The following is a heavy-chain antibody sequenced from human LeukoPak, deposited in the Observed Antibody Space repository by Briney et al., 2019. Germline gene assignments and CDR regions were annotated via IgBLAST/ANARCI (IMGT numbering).Heavy chain of an antibody. Sequence: PGGSLRLSCAASGFTFRSYAMSWVRQAPGKGLEWVSTISGGGGSTYYADSVKGRFTISRDNSKNTLYLQVNSLRAEDTAVYYCAKGGKWDVTPFDYWGQGTLVTVSS. CDR2: ISGGGGST. CDR3: AKGGKWDVTPFDY. V-gene: IGHV3-23*01. D-gene: IGHD1-26*01. J-gene: IGHJ4*02. CDR1: GFTFRSYA.